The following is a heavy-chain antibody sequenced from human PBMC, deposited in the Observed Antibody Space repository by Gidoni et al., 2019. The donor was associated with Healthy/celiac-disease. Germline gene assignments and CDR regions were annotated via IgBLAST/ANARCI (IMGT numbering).Heavy chain of an antibody. CDR1: GGSVSSGSYY. J-gene: IGHJ5*02. Sequence: QVQLQESGPGLVQPSETLSLTCTVSGGSVSSGSYYWSWIRQPPGQGLEWIGYIYYSGSTNYNPSLKSRVTISVDTSKNQFSLKLSSVTAADTAVYYCARDHMAEVSGFWFDPWGQGTLVTVSS. CDR2: IYYSGST. D-gene: IGHD3-10*01. CDR3: ARDHMAEVSGFWFDP. V-gene: IGHV4-61*01.